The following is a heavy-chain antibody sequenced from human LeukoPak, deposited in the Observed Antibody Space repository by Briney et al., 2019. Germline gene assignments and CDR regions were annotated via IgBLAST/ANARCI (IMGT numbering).Heavy chain of an antibody. J-gene: IGHJ4*02. CDR1: GYTFTSYG. Sequence: GSVKVSCKASGYTFTSYGISWVRQAPGQGLEWMGWISAYNGNTNYAQKLQGRVTMTTDTSTSTAYMELRSLRSDDTAVYYCARASDVYYDFWSGYPNFDYWGQGTLVTVSS. CDR2: ISAYNGNT. CDR3: ARASDVYYDFWSGYPNFDY. V-gene: IGHV1-18*01. D-gene: IGHD3-3*01.